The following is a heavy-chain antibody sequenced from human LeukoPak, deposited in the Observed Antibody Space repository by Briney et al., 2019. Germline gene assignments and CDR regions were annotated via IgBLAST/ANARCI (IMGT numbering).Heavy chain of an antibody. CDR2: IYYSGST. Sequence: SETLSLTCTVSGGSISSYYWSWIRQPPGKGLEWIGYIYYSGSTNYNPSLKSRVTISVDTSKNQFSLKLSSVTAADTAVYYCAAVDTAMAFDYWGQGTLVTVSS. V-gene: IGHV4-59*01. D-gene: IGHD5-18*01. CDR3: AAVDTAMAFDY. CDR1: GGSISSYY. J-gene: IGHJ4*02.